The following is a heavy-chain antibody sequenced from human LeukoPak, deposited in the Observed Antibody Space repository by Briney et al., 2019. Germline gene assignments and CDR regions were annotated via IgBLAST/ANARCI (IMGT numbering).Heavy chain of an antibody. V-gene: IGHV4-4*02. CDR2: IYNSGST. J-gene: IGHJ5*02. D-gene: IGHD3-16*02. CDR1: GGSISSSNW. CDR3: AIVLYDYVWGSYRPPLT. Sequence: SETLSLTCAVSGGSISSSNWWSWVRQPPRKGLERIGEIYNSGSTNYNPSLKSRVTISLGKSKNQFSLKLSSVTAADTAVYYCAIVLYDYVWGSYRPPLTWGQGTLVTVSS.